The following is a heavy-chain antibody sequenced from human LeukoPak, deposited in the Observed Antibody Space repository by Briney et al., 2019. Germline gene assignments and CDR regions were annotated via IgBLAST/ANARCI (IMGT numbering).Heavy chain of an antibody. D-gene: IGHD6-13*01. V-gene: IGHV3-21*01. CDR3: ARDLAAAGTIDY. CDR2: ISSSSSYI. CDR1: GFTFSSYS. Sequence: GGSLRLSCAASGFTFSSYSMNWVRQAPGKGLEWVSSISSSSSYIYYADSVKGRFTISRDNAKNSLYLQMNSLGAEDTAVYYCARDLAAAGTIDYWGQGTLVTVSS. J-gene: IGHJ4*02.